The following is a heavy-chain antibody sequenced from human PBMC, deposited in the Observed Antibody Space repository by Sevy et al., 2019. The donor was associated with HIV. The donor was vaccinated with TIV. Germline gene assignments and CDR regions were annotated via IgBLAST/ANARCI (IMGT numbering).Heavy chain of an antibody. CDR1: GFSLSDHA. D-gene: IGHD2-15*01. CDR3: ARLVGYCSGGRCSIIDF. Sequence: GGSLRLSCAASGFSLSDHAVSWVRQTPGKGLEWLAVISYNGRNQYYADSVKGRFTISKDDSKNTLYLQLNSLRAEDKAEYYCARLVGYCSGGRCSIIDFWGQGTLVTVSS. CDR2: ISYNGRNQ. V-gene: IGHV3-30*04. J-gene: IGHJ4*02.